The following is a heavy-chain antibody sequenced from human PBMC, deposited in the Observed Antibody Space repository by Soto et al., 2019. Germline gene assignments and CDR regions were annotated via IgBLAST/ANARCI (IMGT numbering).Heavy chain of an antibody. V-gene: IGHV3-9*01. CDR2: ISWNSGSI. Sequence: EVQLVESGGGLVQTGRSLRLSCAASGFTFDDYAMHWVRQAPGKGLEWVSGISWNSGSIGYADSVKGRFTISRDNAKNSLYLQMNSLRAEDTALYYCAKATEDYGDYSGLGYWGQGTLVTVSS. D-gene: IGHD4-17*01. CDR3: AKATEDYGDYSGLGY. J-gene: IGHJ4*02. CDR1: GFTFDDYA.